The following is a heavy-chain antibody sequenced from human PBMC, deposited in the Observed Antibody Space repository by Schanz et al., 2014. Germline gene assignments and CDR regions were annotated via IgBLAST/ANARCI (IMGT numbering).Heavy chain of an antibody. CDR2: INTGSNYI. V-gene: IGHV3-11*03. Sequence: QVHLLESGGGLVEPGGSLRLSCAASGFSFSDYYMSWIRQAPGKGLEWISFINTGSNYINYADSVKGRFTISRDNTKNSLFLQLNSLRADDTAVYYCARNRGSGGRNGYFDLWGRGTLVTVSS. CDR3: ARNRGSGGRNGYFDL. CDR1: GFSFSDYY. J-gene: IGHJ2*01. D-gene: IGHD1-26*01.